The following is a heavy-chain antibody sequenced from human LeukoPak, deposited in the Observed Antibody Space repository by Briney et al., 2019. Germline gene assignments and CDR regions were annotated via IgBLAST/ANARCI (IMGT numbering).Heavy chain of an antibody. CDR2: ISASGGST. CDR1: GFTFSSYG. CDR3: AELGITMIGGV. V-gene: IGHV3-23*01. Sequence: GGSLRLSCAASGFTFSSYGMSWVRQAPGKGLKWVSDISASGGSTYYADSVKGRFTISRDNAKNSLCLQMNSLRAEDTAVYYCAELGITMIGGVWGKGTTVTISS. J-gene: IGHJ6*04. D-gene: IGHD3-10*02.